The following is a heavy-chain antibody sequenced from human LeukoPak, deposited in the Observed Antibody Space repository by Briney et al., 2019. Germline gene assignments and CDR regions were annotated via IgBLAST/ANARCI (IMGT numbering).Heavy chain of an antibody. D-gene: IGHD3-3*01. J-gene: IGHJ3*02. Sequence: GGSLRLSCAASGFTFSSYVMSWVRQAPGKGLEWVSAISGSGGSTYYADSVKGRFTISRDNSKNTLYLQMNSLRAEDTAVYYCAKHLLSDFWSGYSAQPHDAFDIWGQGTMVTVSS. CDR1: GFTFSSYV. V-gene: IGHV3-23*01. CDR2: ISGSGGST. CDR3: AKHLLSDFWSGYSAQPHDAFDI.